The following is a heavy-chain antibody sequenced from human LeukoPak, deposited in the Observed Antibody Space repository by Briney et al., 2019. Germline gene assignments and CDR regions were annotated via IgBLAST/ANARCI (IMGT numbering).Heavy chain of an antibody. V-gene: IGHV3-23*01. CDR1: GFTFNNYV. D-gene: IGHD6-19*01. Sequence: GGSLRLSCAASGFTFNNYVLTWVRQAPGKGLEWVSVISGSGDSTYYADSVKGRFTISRNNSKNTLYLQMNSLRAEDTAVYYCAKGVYSSGWYGWFDYWGQGTLVTVSS. CDR2: ISGSGDST. CDR3: AKGVYSSGWYGWFDY. J-gene: IGHJ4*02.